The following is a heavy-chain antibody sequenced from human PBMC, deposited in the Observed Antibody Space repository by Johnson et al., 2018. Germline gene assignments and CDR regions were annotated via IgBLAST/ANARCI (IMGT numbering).Heavy chain of an antibody. D-gene: IGHD4-23*01. Sequence: VQLVESGGGLVQPGRSLRLSCAASGFTFDDYAMHWVRQAPGKGLEWVSGIYWNSGSIEYADSVKGRFTISRDNAKNSLYLQMNSLRTEDTAFYYCAKDRALRWSAIQHWGQGTLVTVSS. J-gene: IGHJ1*01. CDR2: IYWNSGSI. CDR3: AKDRALRWSAIQH. CDR1: GFTFDDYA. V-gene: IGHV3-9*01.